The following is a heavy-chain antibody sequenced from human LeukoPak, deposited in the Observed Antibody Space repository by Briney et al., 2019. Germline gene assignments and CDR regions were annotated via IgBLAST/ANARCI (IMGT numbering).Heavy chain of an antibody. D-gene: IGHD2-15*01. CDR1: GGSITNYY. V-gene: IGHV4-59*01. CDR3: ARGHDGVVGWFAP. Sequence: SETLSLICTVSGGSITNYYWIWIRQPPGKGLEWIGHISYSGTTNYNPSLKSRVTISVDTSKNQFSLKLTSVTAADTAVYYCARGHDGVVGWFAPWGRGILVTVSS. CDR2: ISYSGTT. J-gene: IGHJ5*02.